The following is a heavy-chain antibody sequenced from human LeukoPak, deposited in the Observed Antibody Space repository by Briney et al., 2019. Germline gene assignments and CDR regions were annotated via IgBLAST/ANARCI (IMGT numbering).Heavy chain of an antibody. CDR2: ISGSGGST. CDR1: GFTFSSYA. Sequence: PGGSLRLSCAASGFTFSSYAMSWVRQAPGKGLEWVSVISGSGGSTNYADSVKGRFTISRDNSKNTLYLQMNSLRAEDTAVYYCGVYSSSWHDHWGQGTLVTVSS. D-gene: IGHD6-13*01. J-gene: IGHJ4*02. CDR3: GVYSSSWHDH. V-gene: IGHV3-23*01.